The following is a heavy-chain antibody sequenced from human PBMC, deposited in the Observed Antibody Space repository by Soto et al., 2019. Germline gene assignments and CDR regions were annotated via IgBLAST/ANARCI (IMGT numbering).Heavy chain of an antibody. J-gene: IGHJ5*02. Sequence: GESLKISCKGSGYSFTSYWIGWVRQMPGKGLEWMGIIYPGDSDTRYSPSFQGQVTISADKSISTAYLQWSSLKASDTAMYYCARHPGLYCSGGSCYNNWFDPWGQGTLVTVSS. CDR2: IYPGDSDT. CDR1: GYSFTSYW. V-gene: IGHV5-51*01. D-gene: IGHD2-15*01. CDR3: ARHPGLYCSGGSCYNNWFDP.